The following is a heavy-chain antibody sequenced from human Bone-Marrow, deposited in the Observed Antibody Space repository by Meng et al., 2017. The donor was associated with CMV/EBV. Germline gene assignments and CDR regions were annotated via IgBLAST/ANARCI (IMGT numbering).Heavy chain of an antibody. CDR2: INHSGST. D-gene: IGHD2-2*02. Sequence: SETLSLTCAVYGGSFSGYYWSWIRQPPGKELEWIGEINHSGSTNYNPSLKSRVTISVDTSKNQFSLKLSSVTAADTAVYYCARGRRGSIVVVPAAIGHNWFDPWGQGTLVTVSS. CDR3: ARGRRGSIVVVPAAIGHNWFDP. CDR1: GGSFSGYY. V-gene: IGHV4-34*01. J-gene: IGHJ5*02.